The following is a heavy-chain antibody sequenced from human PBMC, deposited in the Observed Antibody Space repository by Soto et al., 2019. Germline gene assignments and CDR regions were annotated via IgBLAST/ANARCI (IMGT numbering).Heavy chain of an antibody. CDR1: GGSISSSSYY. V-gene: IGHV4-39*01. CDR3: ARLPQGEYQLLQLRLFNGYYYMDV. J-gene: IGHJ6*03. D-gene: IGHD2-2*01. Sequence: SETLSLTCTVSGGSISSSSYYWGWIRQPPGKGLEWIGSIYYSGSTYYNPSLKSRVTISVDTSKNQFSLKLSSVTAADTAVYYCARLPQGEYQLLQLRLFNGYYYMDVWGKGTTVTVSS. CDR2: IYYSGST.